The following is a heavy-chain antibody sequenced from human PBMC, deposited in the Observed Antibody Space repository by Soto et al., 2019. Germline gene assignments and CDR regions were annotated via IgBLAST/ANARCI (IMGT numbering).Heavy chain of an antibody. CDR2: IFSDAER. CDR1: GFSLTNGRMG. D-gene: IGHD1-1*01. V-gene: IGHV2-26*03. J-gene: IGHJ6*02. CDR3: ARMNAGTYSHYYAMDV. Sequence: QVTLKESGPVLVKPTETLTLTCTISGFSLTNGRMGVSWIRQSPGKALEWLAHIFSDAERSYSTSMQTRLTISTDTSGTQVVLTMTNMDPVDTGTYYCARMNAGTYSHYYAMDVWGQGTTVTVSS.